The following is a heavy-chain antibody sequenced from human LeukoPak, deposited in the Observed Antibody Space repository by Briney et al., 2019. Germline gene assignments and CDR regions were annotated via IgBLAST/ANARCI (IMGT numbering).Heavy chain of an antibody. V-gene: IGHV1-8*01. CDR3: TRGGPVAGTHKYFQH. CDR1: GYTFTSYD. Sequence: ASVKVSCTASGYTFTSYDINWVRQATGQGLEWMGWMNPNNANTDYGQKFQGRVTLTRNTSISTAYMELSSLRSEDTAVYYCTRGGPVAGTHKYFQHWGQGTLVTVSS. J-gene: IGHJ1*01. D-gene: IGHD6-19*01. CDR2: MNPNNANT.